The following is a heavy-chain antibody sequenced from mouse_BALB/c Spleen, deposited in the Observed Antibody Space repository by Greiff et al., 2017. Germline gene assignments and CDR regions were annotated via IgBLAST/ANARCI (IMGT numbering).Heavy chain of an antibody. V-gene: IGHV14-4*02. CDR2: IDPENGDT. CDR3: NGGYYFDY. Sequence: EVQLQQSGAELVRSGASVKLSCTASGFNIKDYYMHWVKQRPEQGLEWIGWIDPENGDTEYAPKFQGKATMTADTSSNTAYLQLSSLTSEDTAVYYCNGGYYFDYWGQGTTLTVSS. J-gene: IGHJ2*01. CDR1: GFNIKDYY.